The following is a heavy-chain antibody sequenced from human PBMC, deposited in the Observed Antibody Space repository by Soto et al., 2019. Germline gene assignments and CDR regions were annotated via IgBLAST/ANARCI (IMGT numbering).Heavy chain of an antibody. Sequence: QVQLVQSGAEVKKPGSSVKVSCQASGGTLSRSAISWVRQAPGQGLEWMGGIIPIFGPAIYAQKFRGRVTIIADESTKTAYMEKSSLRAEGTAVYDCGTGSSWTKVESWCQGTLVTVSS. J-gene: IGHJ4*02. V-gene: IGHV1-69*01. CDR1: GGTLSRSA. CDR2: IIPIFGPA. CDR3: GTGSSWTKVES. D-gene: IGHD6-13*01.